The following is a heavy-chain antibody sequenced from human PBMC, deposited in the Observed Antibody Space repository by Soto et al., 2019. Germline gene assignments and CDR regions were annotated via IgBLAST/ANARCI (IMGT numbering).Heavy chain of an antibody. Sequence: LRGSCAASVFTFSDYYMIWIRQGPVNGLEWVSYISSSCSTIYYADSVKGRFTISRDNAENSLYLQMNSLRAEDTAVYYCARDGEILTGNSCMDVWGQGTTVTVSS. CDR1: VFTFSDYY. CDR2: ISSSCSTI. D-gene: IGHD3-9*01. CDR3: ARDGEILTGNSCMDV. V-gene: IGHV3-11*01. J-gene: IGHJ6*02.